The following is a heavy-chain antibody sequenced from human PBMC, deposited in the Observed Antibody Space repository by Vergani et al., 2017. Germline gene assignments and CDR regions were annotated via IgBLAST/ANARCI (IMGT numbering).Heavy chain of an antibody. J-gene: IGHJ3*02. D-gene: IGHD1-20*01. CDR3: AKLRGITGTQDAFDI. V-gene: IGHV3-9*01. CDR2: ISWNSGSI. CDR1: GFTFDDYA. Sequence: EVQLVESGGGLVQPGRSLRLSCAASGFTFDDYAMHWVRQAPGKGLEWVSGISWNSGSIGYADSVKGRFTISRDNAKNSLYRQMNSLRAEDTALYYCAKLRGITGTQDAFDIWGQGTMVTVSS.